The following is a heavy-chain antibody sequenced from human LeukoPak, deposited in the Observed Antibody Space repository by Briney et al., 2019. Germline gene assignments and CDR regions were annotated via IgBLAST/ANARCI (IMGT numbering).Heavy chain of an antibody. D-gene: IGHD3-22*01. Sequence: SETLSLTCTVSGGSISSSSYYWGWIRQPPGKGLEWIGSIYYSGSTYYNPSLKSRVTISVDTSKNQFSLKLSSVTAADTAVYYCARLHYYDSSDDGFDPWGQGTLVTVYS. V-gene: IGHV4-39*01. CDR1: GGSISSSSYY. CDR2: IYYSGST. J-gene: IGHJ5*02. CDR3: ARLHYYDSSDDGFDP.